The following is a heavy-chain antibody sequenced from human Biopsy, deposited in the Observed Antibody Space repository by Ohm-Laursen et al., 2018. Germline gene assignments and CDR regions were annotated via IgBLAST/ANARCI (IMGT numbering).Heavy chain of an antibody. V-gene: IGHV1-69*06. Sequence: SVKVSCKVIGGTFIASGISWVRLAPGHGLEFVGGIIPIFQTTHYAQSFQGRVTIVAGKSTSTAYMELSSLRSDDTAIYYCATVRGLVWFGELIAWGQGTLVTVSS. CDR1: GGTFIASG. CDR3: ATVRGLVWFGELIA. D-gene: IGHD3-10*01. CDR2: IIPIFQTT. J-gene: IGHJ5*02.